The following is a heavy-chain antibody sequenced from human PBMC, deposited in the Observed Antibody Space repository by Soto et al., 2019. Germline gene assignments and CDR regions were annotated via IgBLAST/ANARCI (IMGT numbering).Heavy chain of an antibody. CDR1: GGSISSGDYY. J-gene: IGHJ4*02. CDR2: IFYSGST. D-gene: IGHD5-18*01. Sequence: SETLSLTCTISGGSISSGDYYWSWIRQPPGKGLEWIGYIFYSGSTYYNPSLKSRVTISADTSKNHFSLKLSSVTSADTAVYYRARVSAMVHFDYWGQGTLVTVSS. CDR3: ARVSAMVHFDY. V-gene: IGHV4-30-4*01.